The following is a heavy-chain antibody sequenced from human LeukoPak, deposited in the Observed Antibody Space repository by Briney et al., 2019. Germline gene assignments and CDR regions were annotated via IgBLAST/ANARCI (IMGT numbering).Heavy chain of an antibody. CDR1: GFTFSNNA. CDR2: IEQDGSEK. J-gene: IGHJ4*02. D-gene: IGHD3-10*01. CDR3: ARDKEKGGSGSKFDY. V-gene: IGHV3-7*01. Sequence: PGGSLRLSCAASGFTFSNNAMHWVRQAPGKGLEWVANIEQDGSEKNYLDSVKGRFTISRDNAKNSLYLQMNSLRAEDTAVYYCARDKEKGGSGSKFDYWGQGTLVTVSS.